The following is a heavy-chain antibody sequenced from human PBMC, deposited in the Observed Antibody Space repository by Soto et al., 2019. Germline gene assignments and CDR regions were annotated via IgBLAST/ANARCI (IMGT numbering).Heavy chain of an antibody. J-gene: IGHJ6*02. Sequence: PXETLSLTCAVDGGSFSGYYWSWIRQPPGKGLDWIGEINHSGSTNYNPSLKSRVTISVDTSKNQFSLKLSSVTAADTAVYYCARGRGPDVLRYFDWYVNGMDVWGQGTTVTVSS. V-gene: IGHV4-34*01. D-gene: IGHD3-9*01. CDR1: GGSFSGYY. CDR3: ARGRGPDVLRYFDWYVNGMDV. CDR2: INHSGST.